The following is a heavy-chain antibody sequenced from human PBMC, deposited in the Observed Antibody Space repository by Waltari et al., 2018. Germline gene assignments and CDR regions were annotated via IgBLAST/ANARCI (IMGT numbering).Heavy chain of an antibody. J-gene: IGHJ4*02. CDR2: MNSDATIK. Sequence: EVKLVESGGGLVQPGGSLLLSCAASGFPFRDNWMRWVRQAPGKGLVWVVRMNSDATIKDYADSVKGRFTISRDNAENTLYLQRNSLRIEDTAIYYCVRGSSGWYGTDFWGQGTLVTVSS. CDR1: GFPFRDNW. D-gene: IGHD6-19*01. CDR3: VRGSSGWYGTDF. V-gene: IGHV3-74*01.